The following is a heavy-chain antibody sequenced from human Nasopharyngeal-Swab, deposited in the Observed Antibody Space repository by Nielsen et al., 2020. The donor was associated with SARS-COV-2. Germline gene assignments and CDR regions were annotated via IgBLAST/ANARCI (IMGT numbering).Heavy chain of an antibody. D-gene: IGHD3-3*01. V-gene: IGHV3-7*03. J-gene: IGHJ6*02. Sequence: GESLKISCAASGFTFSSYAMSWIRQAPGKGLEWVANIKQDGSEKYYVDSVKGRFTISRDNAKNSLYLQMNSLRAEDTAVYYCARDKGIDFWSGLGVSGMDVWGQGTTVTVSS. CDR1: GFTFSSYA. CDR3: ARDKGIDFWSGLGVSGMDV. CDR2: IKQDGSEK.